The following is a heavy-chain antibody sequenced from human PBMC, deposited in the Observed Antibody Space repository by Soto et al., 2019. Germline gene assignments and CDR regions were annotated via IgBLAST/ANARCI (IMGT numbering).Heavy chain of an antibody. CDR1: GGSMSSYY. J-gene: IGHJ4*02. V-gene: IGHV4-59*01. CDR3: ARAEPDASVGY. CDR2: ISYSGST. D-gene: IGHD2-2*01. Sequence: SETLSLTCTVSGGSMSSYYWTWLRQSPGRGLEWIGYISYSGSTYYNPSLKSRVTISADTSKNQFSLRMNSMIAADTAVYYCARAEPDASVGYWGQATLVTVSS.